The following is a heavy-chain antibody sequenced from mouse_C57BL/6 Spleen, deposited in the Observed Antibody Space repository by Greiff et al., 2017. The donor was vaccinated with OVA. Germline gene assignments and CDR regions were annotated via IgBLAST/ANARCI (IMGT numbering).Heavy chain of an antibody. D-gene: IGHD2-5*01. CDR2: IRNKANGYTT. CDR3: ARSSYYSKYYFDY. V-gene: IGHV7-3*01. Sequence: EVKLVESGGGLVQPGGSLSLSCAASGFTFTDYYMSWVRQPPGKALEWLGFIRNKANGYTTEYSASVKGRFTISRDNSQSILYLQMNALRAEDSATYYCARSSYYSKYYFDYWGQGTTLTVSS. J-gene: IGHJ2*01. CDR1: GFTFTDYY.